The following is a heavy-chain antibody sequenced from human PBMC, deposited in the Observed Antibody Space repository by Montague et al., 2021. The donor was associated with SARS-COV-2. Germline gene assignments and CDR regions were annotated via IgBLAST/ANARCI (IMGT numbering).Heavy chain of an antibody. CDR2: IYHSGTT. J-gene: IGHJ5*02. CDR1: GYSISSGYY. D-gene: IGHD2-15*01. V-gene: IGHV4-38-2*02. CDR3: AGERGYWSGGSCFSGWFDP. Sequence: SETLSLTCTVSGYSISSGYYWCWLRQPPGKGLEWIGSIYHSGTTYYTSPLKSRVTISVDTSKNQFSLKMSTVTAADTAVYYCAGERGYWSGGSCFSGWFDPWGQGTLVTVSS.